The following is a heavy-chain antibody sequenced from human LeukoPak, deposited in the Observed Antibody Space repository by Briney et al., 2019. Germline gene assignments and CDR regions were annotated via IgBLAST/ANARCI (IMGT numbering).Heavy chain of an antibody. CDR3: ARIAAGTYAFDI. D-gene: IGHD6-13*01. Sequence: GGSLRLSCAASGFTFSSYGMHWVRQAPGKGLEWVAFIRYDGSNKYYADSVKGRFTISRDNSKNTLYLQMNSLRAEDTAVYYCARIAAGTYAFDIWGQGTMVTVSS. CDR2: IRYDGSNK. CDR1: GFTFSSYG. J-gene: IGHJ3*02. V-gene: IGHV3-30*02.